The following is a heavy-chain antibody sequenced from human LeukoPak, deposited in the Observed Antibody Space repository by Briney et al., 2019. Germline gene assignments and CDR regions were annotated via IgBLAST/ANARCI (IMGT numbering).Heavy chain of an antibody. CDR3: ARVGYYDSSGYYSGLFDY. CDR1: GGSISRYY. D-gene: IGHD3-22*01. J-gene: IGHJ4*02. Sequence: PSQTLSLTCTVSGGSISRYYWTWIRQPPGKGLEWIGYIYYSGSTNYNPSLKSRVTISVDTSKNQFSLKLSAVTAADTAVYYCARVGYYDSSGYYSGLFDYWGQGTLVTVSS. CDR2: IYYSGST. V-gene: IGHV4-59*01.